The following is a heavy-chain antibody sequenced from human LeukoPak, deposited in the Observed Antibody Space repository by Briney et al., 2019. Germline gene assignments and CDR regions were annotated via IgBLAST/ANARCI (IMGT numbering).Heavy chain of an antibody. D-gene: IGHD5-18*01. CDR2: ISGSGGST. Sequence: SCKASGGTFSSYAMSWVRQAPGKGLEWVSAISGSGGSTYYADSVKGRFTISRDNSKNTLYLQMNSLRAEDTAVYYCARERGYSYGYAFDIWGQGTKVTVSS. CDR1: GGTFSSYA. J-gene: IGHJ3*02. V-gene: IGHV3-23*01. CDR3: ARERGYSYGYAFDI.